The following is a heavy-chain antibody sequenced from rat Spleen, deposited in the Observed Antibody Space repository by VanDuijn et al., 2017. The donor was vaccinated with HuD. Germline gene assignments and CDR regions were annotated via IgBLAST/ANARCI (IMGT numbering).Heavy chain of an antibody. CDR2: ISYEGSST. V-gene: IGHV5-22*01. J-gene: IGHJ2*01. D-gene: IGHD4-6*01. Sequence: EVQLVESGGGLVQPGRSLRLSCAASGFTLSDYYMAWVRQAPKKGLEWVASISYEGSSTYYGDSVKGRFTISRDNAKSTLYLQMDSLRSEDTATYYCARHWGYWGQGVMVTVSS. CDR3: ARHWGY. CDR1: GFTLSDYY.